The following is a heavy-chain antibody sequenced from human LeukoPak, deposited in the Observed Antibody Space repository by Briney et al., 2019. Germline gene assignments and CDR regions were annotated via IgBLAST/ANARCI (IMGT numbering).Heavy chain of an antibody. Sequence: GGSLRLSCAASGFTFSDYNMNWVRQAPGKGLEWVSYVTNGGSTIRHADSVKGRFTISRDNAKKTLYLQMNSLRAEDTAVYYCARSIGLTGGGVDVWGQGTTVTVSS. J-gene: IGHJ6*02. V-gene: IGHV3-11*01. D-gene: IGHD3-9*01. CDR3: ARSIGLTGGGVDV. CDR2: VTNGGSTI. CDR1: GFTFSDYN.